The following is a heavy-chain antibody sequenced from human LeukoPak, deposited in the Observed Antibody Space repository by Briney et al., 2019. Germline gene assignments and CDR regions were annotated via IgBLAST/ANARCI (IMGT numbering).Heavy chain of an antibody. D-gene: IGHD2-2*01. Sequence: SETLSLTCTVSGGSISSSSYYWGWIRQPPGKGLEWIGSIYYSGSTYYNPSLKSRVTISVDTSKNQFSLKLSSVTAADTAVYYCARVPFVVVPAARINWFDPWGRGTLVTVSS. J-gene: IGHJ5*02. V-gene: IGHV4-39*07. CDR1: GGSISSSSYY. CDR3: ARVPFVVVPAARINWFDP. CDR2: IYYSGST.